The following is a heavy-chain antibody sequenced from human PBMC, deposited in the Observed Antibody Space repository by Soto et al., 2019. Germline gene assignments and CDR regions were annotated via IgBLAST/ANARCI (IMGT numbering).Heavy chain of an antibody. CDR1: GFTFTNAW. Sequence: XXSLRLSFAASGFTFTNAWMHWVPQAPGKGLEWVGRIKSKGDGGTTDYVAPVKGRFTISRDDPKTTLYLHMNSMKTEDTAVYYCTTDEVTLFRGVAWGQGTLVTVSS. CDR3: TTDEVTLFRGVA. V-gene: IGHV3-15*07. D-gene: IGHD3-10*01. J-gene: IGHJ5*02. CDR2: IKSKGDGGTT.